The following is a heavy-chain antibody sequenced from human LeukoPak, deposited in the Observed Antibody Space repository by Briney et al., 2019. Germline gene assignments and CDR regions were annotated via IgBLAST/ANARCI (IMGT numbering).Heavy chain of an antibody. J-gene: IGHJ4*02. V-gene: IGHV3-23*01. CDR1: GFTFSSYA. D-gene: IGHD2-15*01. Sequence: GGSLSLSCAGSGFTFSSYAMSWVRQAPGKGLEWVSVISSNGGSTFYADSVKGRSAISRDDSKNTLYLQMSNLKVEDTAVYYCAKGRCSGVGCDSFHSWGQGALVTVSS. CDR3: AKGRCSGVGCDSFHS. CDR2: ISSNGGST.